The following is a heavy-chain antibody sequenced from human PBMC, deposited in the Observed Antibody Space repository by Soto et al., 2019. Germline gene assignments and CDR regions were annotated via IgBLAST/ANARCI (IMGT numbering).Heavy chain of an antibody. V-gene: IGHV3-33*01. J-gene: IGHJ6*02. D-gene: IGHD3-22*01. CDR1: GFTFSSYG. CDR2: IWYEGSNK. CDR3: ARDVGRFTMIVPDPSGQDYYYYGRDV. Sequence: QVQLVESGGGVVQPGRSLRLSCAASGFTFSSYGMHWVRQAPGKGLEWVAVIWYEGSNKYYADSVKGRVTISRDNSTNTLYLQMNTLRAEDTAVYSCARDVGRFTMIVPDPSGQDYYYYGRDVWGHGTTLTVSS.